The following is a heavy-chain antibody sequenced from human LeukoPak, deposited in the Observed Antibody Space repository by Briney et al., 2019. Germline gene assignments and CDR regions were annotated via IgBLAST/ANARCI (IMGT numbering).Heavy chain of an antibody. D-gene: IGHD5-24*01. CDR2: ISGSGGST. CDR1: VYTFGTYA. CDR3: EKEMAATNAFDY. Sequence: GGSLRLSYTASVYTFGTYAMPCARQAPGKGLEWVSGISGSGGSTYYADSVKGRFTISRDNSKNTLHLHMNSLRAEDTAVYYCEKEMAATNAFDYWGQGTLVTVSS. J-gene: IGHJ4*02. V-gene: IGHV3-23*01.